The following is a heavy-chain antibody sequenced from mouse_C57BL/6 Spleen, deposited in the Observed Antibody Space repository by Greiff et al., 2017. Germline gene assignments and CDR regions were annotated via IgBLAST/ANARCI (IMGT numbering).Heavy chain of an antibody. CDR3: ARGDYYGSSYSY. CDR1: GFTFSDYG. D-gene: IGHD1-1*01. J-gene: IGHJ3*01. CDR2: ISSGSSTL. Sequence: EVMLVESGGGLVKPGGSLKLSCAASGFTFSDYGMHWVRQAPEQGLEWVAYISSGSSTLYYADTVKGPFTISSDNAKNTLFLQMTSLRSEDTAMYYCARGDYYGSSYSYWGQGTLVTVSA. V-gene: IGHV5-17*01.